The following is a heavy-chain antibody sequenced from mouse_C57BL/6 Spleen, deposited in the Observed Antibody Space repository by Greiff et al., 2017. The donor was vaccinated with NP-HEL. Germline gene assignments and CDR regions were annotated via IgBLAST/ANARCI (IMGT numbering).Heavy chain of an antibody. J-gene: IGHJ2*01. CDR2: IDPSDSYT. V-gene: IGHV1-69*01. CDR3: ARLAGDYFDY. Sequence: QVQLQQPGAELVMPGASVKLSCKASGYTFTSYWMHWVKQRPGQGLEWIGEIDPSDSYTNYNQKFKGKSTLTVDKSSSTAYMQLSSLTSEDSAVYYCARLAGDYFDYWGQGTTLTVSS. D-gene: IGHD4-1*01. CDR1: GYTFTSYW.